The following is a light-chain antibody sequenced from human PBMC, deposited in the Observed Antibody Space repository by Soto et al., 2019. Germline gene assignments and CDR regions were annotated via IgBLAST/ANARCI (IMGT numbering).Light chain of an antibody. V-gene: IGKV3-15*01. J-gene: IGKJ1*01. Sequence: EIVMTQSPVTLSLSPGERATLSCRASQSVSSNLAWYQQKPGQAPRLLISDASTRANVIPDRFSGSGAGTEFTLTITSLQSEDFAVYYCQHYNDLPLTFGQGTKVEIK. CDR1: QSVSSN. CDR2: DAS. CDR3: QHYNDLPLT.